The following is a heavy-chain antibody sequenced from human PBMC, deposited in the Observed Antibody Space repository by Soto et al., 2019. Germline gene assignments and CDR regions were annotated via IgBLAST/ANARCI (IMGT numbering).Heavy chain of an antibody. CDR2: IYWNDDK. J-gene: IGHJ4*02. CDR1: GFSLNTSGVG. CDR3: ARSGDYDVLFDY. V-gene: IGHV2-5*01. Sequence: SGPTLVNRTHTLTLTCTFSGFSLNTSGVGVGWIRQPPGKALEWLALIYWNDDKRYSPSLKSSLTITKDTSKNQVVLTMTNMDPVDTATYYCARSGDYDVLFDYWGQGTLVTVSS. D-gene: IGHD4-17*01.